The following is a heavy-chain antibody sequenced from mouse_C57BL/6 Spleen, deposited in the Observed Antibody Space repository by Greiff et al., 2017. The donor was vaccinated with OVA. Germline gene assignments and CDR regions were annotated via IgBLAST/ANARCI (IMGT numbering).Heavy chain of an antibody. J-gene: IGHJ3*01. CDR1: GYTFTDYN. CDR2: INPNNGGT. CDR3: ANLRGVFFAY. D-gene: IGHD3-1*01. Sequence: EVMLVESGPELVKPGASVKIPCKASGYTFTDYNMDWVKQSHGKSLEWIGDINPNNGGTIYNQKFKGKATLTVDKSSSTAYMELRSLTSEDTAVYYCANLRGVFFAYWGQGTLVTVSA. V-gene: IGHV1-18*01.